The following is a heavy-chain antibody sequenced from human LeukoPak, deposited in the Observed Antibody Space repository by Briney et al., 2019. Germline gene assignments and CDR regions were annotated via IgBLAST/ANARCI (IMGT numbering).Heavy chain of an antibody. CDR1: GFTFSSYA. CDR3: AKDRTYDSSFWYYYYGMDV. D-gene: IGHD3-22*01. CDR2: ISGSGGST. Sequence: PGGSLRLSCAASGFTFSSYAMSWVRQAPGKGLEWVSAISGSGGSTYYPDSVKGRFTISRDNSKNTLYLQMNSLRAEDTAVYYCAKDRTYDSSFWYYYYGMDVWGQGTTVTVSS. V-gene: IGHV3-23*01. J-gene: IGHJ6*02.